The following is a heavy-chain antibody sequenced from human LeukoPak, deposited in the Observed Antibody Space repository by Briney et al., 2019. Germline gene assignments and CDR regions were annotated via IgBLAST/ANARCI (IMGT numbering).Heavy chain of an antibody. Sequence: PSETLSLTCTVSGGSISSGGYYWSWIRQHPGKGLEWIGYIYYSGSTYYNPSLKSRVTISVDTSENQFSLKLSSVTAADTAVYYCARVLSSSPIDYWGQGTLVTVSS. CDR2: IYYSGST. CDR3: ARVLSSSPIDY. J-gene: IGHJ4*02. D-gene: IGHD6-6*01. V-gene: IGHV4-31*03. CDR1: GGSISSGGYY.